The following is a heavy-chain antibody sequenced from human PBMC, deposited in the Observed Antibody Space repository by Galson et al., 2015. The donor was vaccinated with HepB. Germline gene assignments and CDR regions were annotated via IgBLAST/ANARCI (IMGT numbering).Heavy chain of an antibody. CDR3: ARPANYDILSGTEWYFDL. J-gene: IGHJ2*01. CDR2: IYPGDSET. CDR1: GYSFTSYW. V-gene: IGHV5-51*01. D-gene: IGHD3-9*01. Sequence: QSGAEVKKPGESLKISCKGSGYSFTSYWIGWVRQMPGKGLEWMGIIYPGDSETRYSPSFQGQVTISADKSTSTAYLQWSSLKASDTAMYYCARPANYDILSGTEWYFDLWGRGTLVTVSS.